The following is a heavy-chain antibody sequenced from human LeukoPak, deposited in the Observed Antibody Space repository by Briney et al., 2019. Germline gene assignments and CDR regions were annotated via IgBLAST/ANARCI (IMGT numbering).Heavy chain of an antibody. CDR3: ARDSAIAAAGGYFDY. D-gene: IGHD6-13*01. V-gene: IGHV3-30-3*01. CDR1: GFTFSNYA. Sequence: GRSLRLSCAATGFTFSNYAIHWGRQAPGKGLEWVAFISDDGSRQHYADSVKGRFTISRDNSKNTLYLQMNSLRAEDTAVYYCARDSAIAAAGGYFDYWGQGTLVTVSS. CDR2: ISDDGSRQ. J-gene: IGHJ4*02.